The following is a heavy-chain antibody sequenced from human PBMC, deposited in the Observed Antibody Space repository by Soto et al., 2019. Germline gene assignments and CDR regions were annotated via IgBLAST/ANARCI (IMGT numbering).Heavy chain of an antibody. Sequence: QGQLVQSGAEMKEPGSSVKVSCKASGGIFSNYAISWVREAPGQGLQWMGGIFTLFGPTPISQKLQGRLTITPDKSTSTVYMELSSLRSEDTARYYCARDFYCSGGKSYHGGWFDPWGQGTLVTVSS. CDR2: IFTLFGPT. J-gene: IGHJ5*02. D-gene: IGHD2-15*01. V-gene: IGHV1-69*14. CDR1: GGIFSNYA. CDR3: ARDFYCSGGKSYHGGWFDP.